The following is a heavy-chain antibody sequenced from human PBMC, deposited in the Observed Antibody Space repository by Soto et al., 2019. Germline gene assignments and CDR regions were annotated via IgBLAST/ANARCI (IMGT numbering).Heavy chain of an antibody. CDR1: GDRVSSNSAA. CDR3: ARELDHLFDP. Sequence: SQXLSLTCAISGDRVSSNSAAWNWIRQSPSRVFDRMGRKYYRSKWYNDYAVSVKSRITIIPDTSKTQFSLQLNSVTPEDTAVYYCARELDHLFDPWGQGTLVTVSS. D-gene: IGHD1-1*01. CDR2: KYYRSKWYN. J-gene: IGHJ5*02. V-gene: IGHV6-1*01.